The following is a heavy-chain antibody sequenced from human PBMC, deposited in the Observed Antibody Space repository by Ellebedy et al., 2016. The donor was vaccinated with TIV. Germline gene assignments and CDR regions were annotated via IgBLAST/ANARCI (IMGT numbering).Heavy chain of an antibody. D-gene: IGHD3-10*01. CDR2: IKEDGSEK. CDR1: GFNFNKYR. V-gene: IGHV3-7*04. J-gene: IGHJ4*02. CDR3: VRVAMRGGDLDY. Sequence: GESLKISCLASGFNFNKYRMTWVRQAPGKGLEWVANIKEDGSEKYYVDSVSGRFTISRDNAKNSLYLQMNSLRAQDTAVYYCVRVAMRGGDLDYWGQGTLVTASS.